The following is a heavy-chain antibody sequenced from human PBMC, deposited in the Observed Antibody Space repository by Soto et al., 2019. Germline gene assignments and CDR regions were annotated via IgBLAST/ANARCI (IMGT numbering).Heavy chain of an antibody. D-gene: IGHD6-19*01. CDR2: INHRAIT. CDR1: GGSFSGYY. CDR3: AIGPRMWLPGGGY. Sequence: QVQLEQWGAGLLKPSETLSLTCAVYGGSFSGYYWSWIRQPPGKWLEWLGEINHRAITDYNPSLKSRVTISIETSKNQFSLKLDSVTAADTAVYYCAIGPRMWLPGGGYWGQGTLVTVSS. V-gene: IGHV4-34*01. J-gene: IGHJ4*02.